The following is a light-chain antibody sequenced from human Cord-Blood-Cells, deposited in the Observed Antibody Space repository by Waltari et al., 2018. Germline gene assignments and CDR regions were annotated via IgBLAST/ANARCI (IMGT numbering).Light chain of an antibody. Sequence: QSALTQPAPVSGSPGQSITISCTGTRSDVGGYNYVSWYQQHPGKAPKLMIYDVSDRPSGVSNRFAVSRSGNTASLTISGLQAEDEADYYCSSYTSTSTVVFGGGTKLTVL. V-gene: IGLV2-14*01. CDR3: SSYTSTSTVV. J-gene: IGLJ2*01. CDR1: RSDVGGYNY. CDR2: DVS.